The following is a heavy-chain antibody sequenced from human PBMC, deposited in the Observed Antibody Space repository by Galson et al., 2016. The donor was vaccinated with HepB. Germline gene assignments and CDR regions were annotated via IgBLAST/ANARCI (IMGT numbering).Heavy chain of an antibody. J-gene: IGHJ4*02. CDR2: ISFDGSNN. CDR3: ARDDDYVWGTHRHTRTVPQYYFDY. D-gene: IGHD3-16*02. CDR1: GFTFSSYA. V-gene: IGHV3-30-3*01. Sequence: SLRLSCAASGFTFSSYAMHWVRQAPGKGLEWVAVISFDGSNNFYADSVKGRFTISRDNSKNTLYLQMNSLRAEDTAVYYCARDDDYVWGTHRHTRTVPQYYFDYWGQGTLVTVSS.